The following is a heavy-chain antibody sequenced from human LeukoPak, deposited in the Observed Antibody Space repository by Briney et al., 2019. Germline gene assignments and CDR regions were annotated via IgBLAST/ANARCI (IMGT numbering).Heavy chain of an antibody. J-gene: IGHJ4*02. Sequence: GGSLRLSCVGSGFTFSSYWMSWVRQAPGKGLEWVANIKDDGSEIYSVDSVKGRSTISRDNAKNSLYLQMSSLRAEDTAVYYCARARIDYWGQGTLVTVSS. CDR3: ARARIDY. D-gene: IGHD1-14*01. CDR1: GFTFSSYW. CDR2: IKDDGSEI. V-gene: IGHV3-7*04.